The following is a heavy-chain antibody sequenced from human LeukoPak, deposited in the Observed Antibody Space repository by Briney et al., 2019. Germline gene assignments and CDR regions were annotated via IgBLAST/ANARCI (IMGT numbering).Heavy chain of an antibody. CDR1: GGSISSSSYY. J-gene: IGHJ3*02. Sequence: PSETLSLTCTVSGGSISSSSYYWGWIRQPPGKGLEWIGSIYYSGSTNYNPSLKSRVTISVDTSKNQFSLKLSSVTAADTAVYYCAREPDSFDAFDIWGQGTMVTVSS. CDR3: AREPDSFDAFDI. D-gene: IGHD2-21*02. CDR2: IYYSGST. V-gene: IGHV4-39*07.